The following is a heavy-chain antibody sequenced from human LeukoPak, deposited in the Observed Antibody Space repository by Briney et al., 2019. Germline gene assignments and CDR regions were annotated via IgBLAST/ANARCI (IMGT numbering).Heavy chain of an antibody. CDR3: ARELRITMVRGVIIKGRSFDY. V-gene: IGHV1-18*04. CDR1: GYTFTGYY. Sequence: GASVKVSCKASGYTFTGYYMHWVRQAPGQGLEWMGWISAYNGNTNYAQKLQGRVTMTTDTSTSTAYMELRSLRSDDTAVYYCARELRITMVRGVIIKGRSFDYWGQGTLVTVSS. D-gene: IGHD3-10*01. CDR2: ISAYNGNT. J-gene: IGHJ4*02.